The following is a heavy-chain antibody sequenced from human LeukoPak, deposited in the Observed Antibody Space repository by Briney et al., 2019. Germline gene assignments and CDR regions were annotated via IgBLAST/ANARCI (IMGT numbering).Heavy chain of an antibody. J-gene: IGHJ4*02. CDR3: ARDRGSWEADYFDY. D-gene: IGHD3-10*01. Sequence: PGGSLRLSCAASGFTFSSYAMHWVRQAPGKGLEWVAVISYDGSNKYYADSVKGRFTISRDNSKNTLYLQMNSLRAEDTAVYYCARDRGSWEADYFDYWGQGTLVTVSS. CDR1: GFTFSSYA. V-gene: IGHV3-30-3*01. CDR2: ISYDGSNK.